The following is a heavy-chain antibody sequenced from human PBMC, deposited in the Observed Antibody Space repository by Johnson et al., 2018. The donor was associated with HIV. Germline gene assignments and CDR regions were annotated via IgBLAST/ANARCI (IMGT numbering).Heavy chain of an antibody. V-gene: IGHV3-15*01. CDR1: GITVSSNY. J-gene: IGHJ3*02. CDR3: TTMSALWFGDIHVFGDGFDI. Sequence: MLLVESGGGLVQPGGSLRLSCAASGITVSSNYMSWVRQAPGKGLEWVGRVKSKTDGGTIDYAAAVKGRFIISRDDSKNTLYLQMNGLKTEDTAMYYRTTMSALWFGDIHVFGDGFDIWGQGTMVTVSS. D-gene: IGHD3-10*01. CDR2: VKSKTDGGTI.